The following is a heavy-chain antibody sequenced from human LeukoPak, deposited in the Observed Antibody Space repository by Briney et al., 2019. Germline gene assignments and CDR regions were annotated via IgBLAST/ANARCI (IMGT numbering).Heavy chain of an antibody. CDR3: AGKGMADY. CDR2: IRQDGSDK. D-gene: IGHD5-24*01. V-gene: IGHV3-7*04. Sequence: GGSLRLSCAASGFTFSNYAMSWVRQAPGKGLEWVANIRQDGSDKYYVDSVKGRFTISRDNAKNSLYLQMNTLRAEDTAVYYCAGKGMADYWGQGTLVTVSS. J-gene: IGHJ4*02. CDR1: GFTFSNYA.